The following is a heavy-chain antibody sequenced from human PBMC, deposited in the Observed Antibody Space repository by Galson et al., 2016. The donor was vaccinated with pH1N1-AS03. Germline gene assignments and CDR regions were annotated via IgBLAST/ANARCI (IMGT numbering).Heavy chain of an antibody. CDR2: INPSDGNT. Sequence: SVKVSCKASGYTFTSYYIHWVRQAPGQGREWMGIINPSDGNTNYAQRFQGRVTMTRDTSTSTVYMELSSLRYDETAVYYCARVSAGLTGYYYAMDVWGQGTTVTVSS. CDR1: GYTFTSYY. D-gene: IGHD4/OR15-4a*01. V-gene: IGHV1-46*01. CDR3: ARVSAGLTGYYYAMDV. J-gene: IGHJ6*02.